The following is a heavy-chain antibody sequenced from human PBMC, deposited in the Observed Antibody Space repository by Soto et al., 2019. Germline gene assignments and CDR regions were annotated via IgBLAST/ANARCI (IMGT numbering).Heavy chain of an antibody. J-gene: IGHJ6*02. CDR1: VFFFSGFW. V-gene: IGHV3-74*01. Sequence: GGSLRLSGAASVFFFSGFWMHWVRQAPGKGLVWVSHINYDGSSTTFADSVKGRFSISRDNAKNTVYLQMSSLGAEDTAVYYCARGHYYAMDVWGQGATVTVSS. CDR3: ARGHYYAMDV. CDR2: INYDGSST.